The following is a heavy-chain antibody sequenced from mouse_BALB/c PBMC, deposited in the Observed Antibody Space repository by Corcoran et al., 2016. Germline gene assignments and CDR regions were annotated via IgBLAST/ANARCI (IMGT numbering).Heavy chain of an antibody. CDR2: INPYNDGT. J-gene: IGHJ4*01. CDR3: ARPSSYYAMDY. V-gene: IGHV1S136*01. CDR1: GYTFTSYV. Sequence: EVQLQQSGPELVKPGASLKMSCKASGYTFTSYVMHWVKQKPGQGLEWIGYINPYNDGTKYNEKFKGKATLTSDKSSSTAYMELSSLTSEDSAVYYCARPSSYYAMDYWGQGTSVTVSS.